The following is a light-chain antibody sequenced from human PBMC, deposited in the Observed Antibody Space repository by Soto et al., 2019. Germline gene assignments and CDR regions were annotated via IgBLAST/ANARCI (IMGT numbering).Light chain of an antibody. V-gene: IGLV6-57*04. CDR2: KDN. J-gene: IGLJ2*01. CDR1: GGSIASNH. CDR3: QSYDGNNVL. Sequence: NFMLTQPHSVSESPGKTVTISCTRSGGSIASNHVQWYQQRPGSAPTTVIYKDNQRPSGVPDRFSGSIDSSSNSASLTISGLKTDDEADYYCQSYDGNNVLFGGRTKLTVL.